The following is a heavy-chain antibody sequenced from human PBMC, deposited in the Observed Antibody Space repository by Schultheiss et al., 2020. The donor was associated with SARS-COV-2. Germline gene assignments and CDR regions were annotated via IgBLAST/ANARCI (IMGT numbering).Heavy chain of an antibody. J-gene: IGHJ5*02. V-gene: IGHV1-24*01. CDR2: FDPDDDET. D-gene: IGHD3-3*01. CDR1: GHILSELS. CDR3: ARGLNYDFWSGYYTGHWFDP. Sequence: ASVKVSCKVSGHILSELSMHWVRQAPGKGLEWMGGFDPDDDETFYAEKFQGRVTMTRNTSISTAYMELSSLRSEDTAVYYCARGLNYDFWSGYYTGHWFDPWGQGTLVTVSS.